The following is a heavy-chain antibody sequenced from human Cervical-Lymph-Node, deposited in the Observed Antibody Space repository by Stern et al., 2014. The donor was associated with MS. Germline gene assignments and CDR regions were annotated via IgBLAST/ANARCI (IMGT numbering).Heavy chain of an antibody. D-gene: IGHD4-17*01. J-gene: IGHJ4*02. V-gene: IGHV3-13*01. CDR1: GFTLSSYD. CDR2: IGTAGAT. CDR3: ARGLYGDYPDY. Sequence: EMQLVESGGGLVQPGGSLRLSCAASGFTLSSYDMHWVRQPTGQGLEWVSGIGTAGATYYPGSVKGRFTISRENAKNSLYLQMNSLRAGDTAVYYCARGLYGDYPDYWGQGTLVTVSS.